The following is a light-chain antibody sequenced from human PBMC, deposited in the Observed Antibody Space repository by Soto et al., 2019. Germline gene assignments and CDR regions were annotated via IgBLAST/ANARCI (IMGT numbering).Light chain of an antibody. Sequence: QSVLTQPASVSGSPGQSITISCTGTSSDVGGYNYVSWYQQHPGKAPKLMIYEVTNRPSGVSTRFSGSKSGNTASLTISGLQAEDEADYYCSSYTSGSTYVYGTGTKLTV. V-gene: IGLV2-14*01. J-gene: IGLJ1*01. CDR3: SSYTSGSTYV. CDR2: EVT. CDR1: SSDVGGYNY.